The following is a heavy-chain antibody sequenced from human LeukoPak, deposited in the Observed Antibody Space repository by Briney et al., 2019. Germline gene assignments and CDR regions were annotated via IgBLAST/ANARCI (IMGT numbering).Heavy chain of an antibody. CDR3: ARDPWSPSNYDLASAGKNWFDP. V-gene: IGHV1-2*02. D-gene: IGHD3-3*01. CDR2: INPNSGGT. CDR1: GYTFTGYY. Sequence: ASVKVSCKTSGYTFTGYYMHWVRQAPGQGLEWMGWINPNSGGTNYAQKFQGRVTMTRDTSVTTAYLELNRLISDDTAVYYCARDPWSPSNYDLASAGKNWFDPWGQGTLVTVSS. J-gene: IGHJ5*02.